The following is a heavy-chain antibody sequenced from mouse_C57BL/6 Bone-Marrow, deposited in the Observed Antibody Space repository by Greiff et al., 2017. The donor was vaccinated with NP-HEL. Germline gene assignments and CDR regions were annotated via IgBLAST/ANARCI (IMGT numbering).Heavy chain of an antibody. Sequence: EVKLVESGGDLVKPGGSLKLSCAASGFTFSSYGMSCVRQTPDKRLEWVATISSGGSYTYYPDSAKGRFTISRDNAKNTLYLQMSSLKSEDTAMYYCASPYDYDVAWFAYWGQGTLVTVSA. V-gene: IGHV5-6*01. CDR2: ISSGGSYT. D-gene: IGHD2-4*01. CDR3: ASPYDYDVAWFAY. CDR1: GFTFSSYG. J-gene: IGHJ3*01.